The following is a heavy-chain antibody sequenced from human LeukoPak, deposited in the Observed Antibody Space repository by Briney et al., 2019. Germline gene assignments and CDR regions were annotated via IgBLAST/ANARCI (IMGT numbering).Heavy chain of an antibody. D-gene: IGHD5-12*01. CDR3: ARDLRLTYYYYMDV. CDR1: GFTFDDYG. V-gene: IGHV3-20*04. CDR2: INWNGGST. J-gene: IGHJ6*03. Sequence: GGSLTLSCSASGFTFDDYGMSWVRQAPGKGLEWVSGINWNGGSTGYADSVKGRFTISRDNAKNSLYLQMNSLRAEDTALYYCARDLRLTYYYYMDVWGKGTTVTVS.